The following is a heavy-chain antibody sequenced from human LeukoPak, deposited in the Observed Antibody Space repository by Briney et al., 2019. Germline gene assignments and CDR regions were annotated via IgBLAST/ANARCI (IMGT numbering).Heavy chain of an antibody. D-gene: IGHD6-13*01. CDR1: GGSFSGYY. CDR3: ARFGSSTWYKGAFDI. J-gene: IGHJ3*02. Sequence: SETLSLTCAVYGGSFSGYYWSWIRQPPGKGLEWIGAIVQSGNTKYNPYLKSRVNLSVDTSNNQISQNLTSVTAADTAVYYCARFGSSTWYKGAFDIWGQGTMVTVAS. CDR2: IVQSGNT. V-gene: IGHV4-34*12.